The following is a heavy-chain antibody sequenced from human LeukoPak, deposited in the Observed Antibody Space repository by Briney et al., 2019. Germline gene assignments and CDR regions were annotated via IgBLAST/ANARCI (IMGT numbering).Heavy chain of an antibody. Sequence: SETLSLTCTVSGGSISSSSYYWGWIRQPPGKGLEWIGSIYYSGSTYYIPSPKSRVTISVDTSKNQFSLKLSSVTAADTAVYYCARLGCSGGSCYQYYYYYMDVWGKGTTVTVSS. CDR1: GGSISSSSYY. D-gene: IGHD2-15*01. J-gene: IGHJ6*03. CDR2: IYYSGST. CDR3: ARLGCSGGSCYQYYYYYMDV. V-gene: IGHV4-39*01.